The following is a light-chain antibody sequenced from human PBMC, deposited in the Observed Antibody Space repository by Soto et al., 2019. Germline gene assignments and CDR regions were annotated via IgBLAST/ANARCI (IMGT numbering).Light chain of an antibody. V-gene: IGLV2-14*01. Sequence: QSALTQPASVSGSPGQSITISCTGTSSDVGGYNYVSWYQQHPGKAPKLMIYEVSNRPSGVSNRFSGSKSGNTASLTISGLQAEDEADYYCQSYDNTLGTLVFGGGTQLTVL. J-gene: IGLJ7*01. CDR3: QSYDNTLGTLV. CDR1: SSDVGGYNY. CDR2: EVS.